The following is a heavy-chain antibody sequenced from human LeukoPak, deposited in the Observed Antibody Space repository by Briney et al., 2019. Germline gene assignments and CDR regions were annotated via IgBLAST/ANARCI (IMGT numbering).Heavy chain of an antibody. CDR3: ARDLPSYYFGSGDTFDP. CDR1: GGSISSHY. V-gene: IGHV4-59*11. J-gene: IGHJ5*02. CDR2: IYYSGST. Sequence: SETLSLTCTVSGGSISSHYWSWIRQPPGKGLEWIGYIYYSGSTNYNPSLKSRVTISVDTSKNQFSLKLSSVTAADTAVYYCARDLPSYYFGSGDTFDPWGQGTLVTVSS. D-gene: IGHD3-10*01.